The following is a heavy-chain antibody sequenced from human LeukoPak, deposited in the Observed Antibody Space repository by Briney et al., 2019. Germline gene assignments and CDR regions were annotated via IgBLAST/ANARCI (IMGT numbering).Heavy chain of an antibody. Sequence: GGSLRLSCAASGFTFSSYGMHWVRQAPGKGLEWVAFIRNDGSNKYYADSVKGRFTISRDNSKNTLYLQMNSLRPEDTAVYYCAKDQFKPSAITMLRGVRGYYYNMDVWGKATTVTISS. D-gene: IGHD3-10*01. CDR1: GFTFSSYG. J-gene: IGHJ6*03. CDR2: IRNDGSNK. V-gene: IGHV3-30*02. CDR3: AKDQFKPSAITMLRGVRGYYYNMDV.